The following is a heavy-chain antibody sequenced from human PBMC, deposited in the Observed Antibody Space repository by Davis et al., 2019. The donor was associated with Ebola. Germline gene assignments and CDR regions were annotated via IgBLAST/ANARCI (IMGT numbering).Heavy chain of an antibody. V-gene: IGHV1-46*01. CDR2: INPSGGST. CDR1: GYTFTSYY. J-gene: IGHJ6*04. Sequence: ASVKVSCKASGYTFTSYYMHWVRQAPGQGLEWMGIINPSGGSTSYAQKFQGRVTMTRDTSTSTVYMELSSLRSEDTAVYYCARESIVVVAATAKNYYYYGMDVWGKGTTVTVSS. CDR3: ARESIVVVAATAKNYYYYGMDV. D-gene: IGHD2-15*01.